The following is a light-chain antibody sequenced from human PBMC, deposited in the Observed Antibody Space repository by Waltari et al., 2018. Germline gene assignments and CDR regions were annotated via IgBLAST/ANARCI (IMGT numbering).Light chain of an antibody. V-gene: IGLV2-14*03. J-gene: IGLJ2*01. Sequence: QSALTQPASVSGSPGQSITISCTGTSSDVGGYNYVSWYQQHPGKAPKLLIYDVDYRPSGVSNRFSCSKTVNTASLTISGLQAVDEAVYYCASFTGNVVFGGGTKLTVL. CDR3: ASFTGNVV. CDR2: DVD. CDR1: SSDVGGYNY.